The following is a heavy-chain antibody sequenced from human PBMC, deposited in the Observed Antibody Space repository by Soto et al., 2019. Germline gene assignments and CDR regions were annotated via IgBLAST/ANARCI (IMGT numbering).Heavy chain of an antibody. J-gene: IGHJ5*02. V-gene: IGHV1-69*01. Sequence: QVQLVQSGAEMKKPGSSVKVSCKASGDTFRSHAIAWVRQAPRQRLEWVGGIIPLFGTANYAQKFHDRVTIPADGSTSTAYMELSRLRSDDTAVYYCVRARITMEIRGVNGFDPWGQGTLVTVSS. CDR3: VRARITMEIRGVNGFDP. CDR2: IIPLFGTA. D-gene: IGHD3-10*01. CDR1: GDTFRSHA.